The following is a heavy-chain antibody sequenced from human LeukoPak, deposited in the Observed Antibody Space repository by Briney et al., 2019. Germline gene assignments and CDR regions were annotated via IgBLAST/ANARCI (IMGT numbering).Heavy chain of an antibody. CDR2: VRSKANSYAT. Sequence: GGSLRLACAASGFTFSGSAMHWVRQASGKGREWVGRVRSKANSYATAYAASVKGRFTISRDDSKNTAYLQMNSLKTEDTAVYYCAVAGQGYFQHWGQGTLVTVSS. J-gene: IGHJ1*01. V-gene: IGHV3-73*01. CDR3: AVAGQGYFQH. D-gene: IGHD6-19*01. CDR1: GFTFSGSA.